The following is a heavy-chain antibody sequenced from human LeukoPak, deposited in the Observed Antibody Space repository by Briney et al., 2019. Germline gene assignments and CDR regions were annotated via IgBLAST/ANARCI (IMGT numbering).Heavy chain of an antibody. J-gene: IGHJ6*03. CDR2: IYYSGYT. Sequence: PSETLSLTCTVSGGSISSYYWSWIRQPPGKGLEWIGYIYYSGYTNYKSSLKSRVTISVDTSKNQFSLKLSSVTAADTAVYYCARGIITMVRGVIHYYYYMDVWGKGTTVTISS. D-gene: IGHD3-10*01. CDR1: GGSISSYY. CDR3: ARGIITMVRGVIHYYYYMDV. V-gene: IGHV4-59*01.